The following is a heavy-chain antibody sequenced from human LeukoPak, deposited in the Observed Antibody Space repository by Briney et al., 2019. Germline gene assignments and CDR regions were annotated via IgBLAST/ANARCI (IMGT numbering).Heavy chain of an antibody. J-gene: IGHJ6*02. CDR2: IIPIFGTA. CDR1: GYTFTSYG. V-gene: IGHV1-69*13. Sequence: SVKVSCKASGYTFTSYGISWVRQAPGQGLEWMGGIIPIFGTANYAQKFQGRVTITADESTSTAYMELSSLRSEDTAVYYCARDMGIAAAGTLSYYYGMDVWGQGTTVTVSS. CDR3: ARDMGIAAAGTLSYYYGMDV. D-gene: IGHD6-13*01.